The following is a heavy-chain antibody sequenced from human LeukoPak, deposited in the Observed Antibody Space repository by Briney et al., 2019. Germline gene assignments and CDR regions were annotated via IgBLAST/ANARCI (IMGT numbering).Heavy chain of an antibody. CDR2: IKQDGSEK. D-gene: IGHD3-9*01. V-gene: IGHV3-7*01. Sequence: PGGSLRLSCAASGFTFSSYWMSWVRQAPGKGLEWVANIKQDGSEKYYVDSVKGRFTISRDNAKNSLYLQMNSLRAEDTVVYYCARDMLRYFDWTYNGYYFDYWGQGTLVTVSS. J-gene: IGHJ4*02. CDR1: GFTFSSYW. CDR3: ARDMLRYFDWTYNGYYFDY.